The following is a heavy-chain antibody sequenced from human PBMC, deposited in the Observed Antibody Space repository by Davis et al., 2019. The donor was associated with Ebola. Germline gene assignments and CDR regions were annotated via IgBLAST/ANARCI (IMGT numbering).Heavy chain of an antibody. J-gene: IGHJ6*02. CDR1: GFTFSSYA. CDR2: ISYDGSSK. Sequence: GESLKISCAASGFTFSSYAMHWVRQAPGKGLEWVAVISYDGSSKYYADSVKGRFTISRDNSKNTLYLQMNSLRAEDTAVYYCARDDIVVEWGGMDVWGQGTTVTVSS. CDR3: ARDDIVVEWGGMDV. V-gene: IGHV3-30-3*01. D-gene: IGHD2-2*01.